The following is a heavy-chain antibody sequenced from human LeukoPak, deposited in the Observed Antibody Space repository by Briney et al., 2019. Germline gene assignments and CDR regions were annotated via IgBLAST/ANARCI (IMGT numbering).Heavy chain of an antibody. CDR3: ARSGGLGFQLDH. D-gene: IGHD3-16*01. V-gene: IGHV1-69*13. CDR1: GGTFSSYA. CDR2: IIPIFGTA. Sequence: SVKVSCTASGGTFSSYAISWVRQAPGQGREWMGGIIPIFGTANYAQKLPVRVTITADEYTSTANMELSSLRSEDTAVYSCARSGGLGFQLDHWGQGTLVTVSS. J-gene: IGHJ4*02.